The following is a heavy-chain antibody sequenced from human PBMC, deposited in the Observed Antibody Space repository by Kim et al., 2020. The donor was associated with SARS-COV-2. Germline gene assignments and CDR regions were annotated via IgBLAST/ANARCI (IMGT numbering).Heavy chain of an antibody. D-gene: IGHD6-19*01. J-gene: IGHJ2*01. CDR2: ER. Sequence: ERSYVDSVEGRFTSSRDNATKLVFLQMNSLRVEDTAVYYCAGGAGWLIDFWGRGTLVTVSS. V-gene: IGHV3-7*01. CDR3: AGGAGWLIDF.